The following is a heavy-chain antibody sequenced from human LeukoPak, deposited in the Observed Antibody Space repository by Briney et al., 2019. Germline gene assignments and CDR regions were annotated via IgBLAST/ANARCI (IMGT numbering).Heavy chain of an antibody. J-gene: IGHJ3*02. CDR3: ARDLREHGVFDI. CDR2: IYSDGST. D-gene: IGHD1-26*01. CDR1: GFTFSSYS. V-gene: IGHV3-53*01. Sequence: GGSLRLSCAASGFTFSSYSMNWVRQAPGKGLEWVSEIYSDGSTYYAASVKGRFSISRDNSKNTVFLQLNSLRAEDTAVYYCARDLREHGVFDIWGQGTMVTVSS.